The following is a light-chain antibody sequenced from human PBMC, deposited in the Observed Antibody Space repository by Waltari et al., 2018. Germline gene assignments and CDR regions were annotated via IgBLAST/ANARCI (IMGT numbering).Light chain of an antibody. J-gene: IGKJ1*01. Sequence: DIQMTQSPSTLSVSVGDRVTITCRASQSISNWLAWYQQKPGKAPKVLIHQASGLKSGVPSRFSGSGSGTVFTLTITSLQPDDFATYYCQQYNSNSRTFGQGTKVEI. CDR1: QSISNW. V-gene: IGKV1-5*03. CDR3: QQYNSNSRT. CDR2: QAS.